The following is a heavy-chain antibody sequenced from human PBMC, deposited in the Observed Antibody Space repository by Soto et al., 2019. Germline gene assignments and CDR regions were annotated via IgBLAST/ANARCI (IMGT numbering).Heavy chain of an antibody. CDR2: VNHSGST. Sequence: SETLSLTCAVYGGSFSGYYWSWIRQPPGKGLEWIGEVNHSGSTNYNPSLKSRVTISVDTSKNQFSLKLSSVTAADTAVYYCARGLVDTAMYYYYYYSMDVWGQGTTVTVSS. D-gene: IGHD5-18*01. CDR3: ARGLVDTAMYYYYYYSMDV. CDR1: GGSFSGYY. J-gene: IGHJ6*02. V-gene: IGHV4-34*01.